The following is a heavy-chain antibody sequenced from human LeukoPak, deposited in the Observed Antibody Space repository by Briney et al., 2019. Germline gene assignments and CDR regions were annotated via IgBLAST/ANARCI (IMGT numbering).Heavy chain of an antibody. CDR3: ARDNYDSSGPEYFQH. Sequence: ASVKVSCKASGYTFTSYGISWVRQAPGQGLEWMGWISAYNGNTNYAQKLQGRVTMTTDTSTSTAYMELRSLRPDDTAVYYCARDNYDSSGPEYFQHWGQGTLVTVSS. CDR1: GYTFTSYG. J-gene: IGHJ1*01. V-gene: IGHV1-18*01. CDR2: ISAYNGNT. D-gene: IGHD3-22*01.